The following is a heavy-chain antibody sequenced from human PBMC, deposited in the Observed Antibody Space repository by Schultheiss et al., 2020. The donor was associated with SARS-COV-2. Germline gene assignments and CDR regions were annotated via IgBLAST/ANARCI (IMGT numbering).Heavy chain of an antibody. D-gene: IGHD6-13*01. CDR3: ATSSSWYLGSDY. Sequence: GGSLRLSCSASGFSLTTYAIHWVRQAPGRGLEYVAAISNNGGSTYYADSVRGRISISRDNSKNTLYLQMSSLRTEDTAMYYCATSSSWYLGSDYWGQGTLVTVSS. CDR1: GFSLTTYA. J-gene: IGHJ4*02. V-gene: IGHV3-64D*06. CDR2: ISNNGGST.